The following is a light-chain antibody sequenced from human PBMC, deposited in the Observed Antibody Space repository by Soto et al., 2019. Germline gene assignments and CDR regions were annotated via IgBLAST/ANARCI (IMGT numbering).Light chain of an antibody. CDR3: HHIYLTLIP. J-gene: IGKJ5*01. Sequence: DIQMTQSPSSLSASVGDRVTSTCRASQSISSYLNLYQQKPGKAPKRLIYAASSLQSAVPPRYLGSGHGTNFAFQVSNLQPKDLAPYYCHHIYLTLIPSGQVT. CDR1: QSISSY. CDR2: AAS. V-gene: IGKV1-39*01.